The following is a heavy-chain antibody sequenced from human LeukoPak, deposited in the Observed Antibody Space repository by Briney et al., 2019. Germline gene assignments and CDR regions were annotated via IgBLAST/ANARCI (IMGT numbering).Heavy chain of an antibody. Sequence: ASVKVPCKVSGYTLTELSMHWVRQAPGKGLEWMGGFDPEDGETIYAQKFQGRVTMTEDTSTDTAYMELSSLRSEDTAVYYCATATVQSIAVATMGYGMDVWGQGTTVTVSS. CDR1: GYTLTELS. V-gene: IGHV1-24*01. CDR2: FDPEDGET. CDR3: ATATVQSIAVATMGYGMDV. J-gene: IGHJ6*02. D-gene: IGHD6-19*01.